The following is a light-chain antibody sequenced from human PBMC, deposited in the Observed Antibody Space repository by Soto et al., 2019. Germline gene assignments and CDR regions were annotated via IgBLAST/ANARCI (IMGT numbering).Light chain of an antibody. CDR3: QQYGSSPPYT. V-gene: IGKV3-20*01. CDR2: DAS. J-gene: IGKJ2*01. Sequence: EIVLTQSPGTLSLSPGEGATLSCRASQSVSSSYFAWYQQKPGQAPRLLIYDASTRATGIPDRFSGSGSGTDFTLTISRLEPEDFAMYYCQQYGSSPPYTFGQGTKLEI. CDR1: QSVSSSY.